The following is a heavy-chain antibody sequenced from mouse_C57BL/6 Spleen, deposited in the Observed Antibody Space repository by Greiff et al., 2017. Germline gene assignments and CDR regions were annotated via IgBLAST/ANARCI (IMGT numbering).Heavy chain of an antibody. CDR1: GYTFTSYW. V-gene: IGHV1-64*01. CDR3: AREESTVVADYAMDY. Sequence: QVQLQQSGAELVKPGASVKLSCKASGYTFTSYWMHWVKQRPGQGLEWIGMIHPNSGSTNYNEKFKSKATLTVDKSSSTAYMQLSSLTSDDSAVYYCAREESTVVADYAMDYWGQGTSVTVSS. J-gene: IGHJ4*01. CDR2: IHPNSGST. D-gene: IGHD1-1*01.